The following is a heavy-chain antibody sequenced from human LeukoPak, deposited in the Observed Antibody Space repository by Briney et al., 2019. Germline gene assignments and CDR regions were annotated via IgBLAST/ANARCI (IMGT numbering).Heavy chain of an antibody. CDR2: IRYDGSNK. D-gene: IGHD3/OR15-3a*01. Sequence: GGSLRLSCAASGFTFSSYGMHWVRQSPGKGLEWVAFIRYDGSNKYNADSVKGRFTISRDNSKNTLHLQMNSLRAEDTAVYYCARDSGFSGTQRGEYWGQGTLVTVSS. J-gene: IGHJ4*02. CDR1: GFTFSSYG. V-gene: IGHV3-30*02. CDR3: ARDSGFSGTQRGEY.